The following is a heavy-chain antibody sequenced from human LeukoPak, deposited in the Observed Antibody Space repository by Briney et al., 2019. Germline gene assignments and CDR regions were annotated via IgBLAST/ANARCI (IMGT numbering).Heavy chain of an antibody. CDR3: ARSYYGVYLRIKFDY. Sequence: ASVKVSCKASGYTFTSYGISWVRQAPGQGLEWMGWISAYNGNTNYAQKLQGRVTMTTDTSTSTAYMELRSLRSDDTAVYYCARSYYGVYLRIKFDYWGQGTLVTVSS. V-gene: IGHV1-18*01. CDR2: ISAYNGNT. CDR1: GYTFTSYG. J-gene: IGHJ4*02. D-gene: IGHD4-17*01.